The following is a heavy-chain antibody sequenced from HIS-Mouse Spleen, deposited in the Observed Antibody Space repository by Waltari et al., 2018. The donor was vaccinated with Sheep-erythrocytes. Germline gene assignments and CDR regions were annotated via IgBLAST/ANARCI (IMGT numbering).Heavy chain of an antibody. CDR1: GYSFHSYG. CDR3: ARRTYYDFWSGYYTDAFDI. CDR2: IYPGDSDT. V-gene: IGHV5-51*03. D-gene: IGHD3-3*01. J-gene: IGHJ3*02. Sequence: EVQLVQSGAEVKKPGESLKIPCKGSGYSFHSYGIGWVRQMPGKGLEWMGIIYPGDSDTRYSPSFQGQVTISADKSISTAYLQWSSLKASDTAMYYCARRTYYDFWSGYYTDAFDIWGQGTMVTVSS.